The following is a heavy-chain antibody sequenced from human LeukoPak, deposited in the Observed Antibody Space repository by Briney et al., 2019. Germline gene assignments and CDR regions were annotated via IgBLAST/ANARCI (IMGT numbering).Heavy chain of an antibody. D-gene: IGHD3-22*01. Sequence: SETLSLTCTVSGGSISSYYWSWIRQPPGKGLEWIGYIYYSGSTNYNPPLKSRVTISVDTSKNQFSLKLSSVTAADTAVYYCARVHYDSSGYYFDYWGQGTLVTVSS. CDR3: ARVHYDSSGYYFDY. CDR1: GGSISSYY. CDR2: IYYSGST. V-gene: IGHV4-59*01. J-gene: IGHJ4*02.